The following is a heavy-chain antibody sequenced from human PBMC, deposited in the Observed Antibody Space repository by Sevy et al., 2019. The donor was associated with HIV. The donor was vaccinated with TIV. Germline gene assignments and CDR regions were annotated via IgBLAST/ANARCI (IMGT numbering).Heavy chain of an antibody. J-gene: IGHJ6*02. V-gene: IGHV3-30*02. CDR3: ARGRKTTEEWLEELDYYYGLDV. D-gene: IGHD2-8*01. Sequence: GGSLRLSCAASGFSLTTSDMHWVRQAPGKGLEWVAYVRNDGSNKYYADSVRDRFTISRDSPKNTLYLQMNSLRDEDTVNDYCARGRKTTEEWLEELDYYYGLDVWGQGTTVTVSS. CDR2: VRNDGSNK. CDR1: GFSLTTSD.